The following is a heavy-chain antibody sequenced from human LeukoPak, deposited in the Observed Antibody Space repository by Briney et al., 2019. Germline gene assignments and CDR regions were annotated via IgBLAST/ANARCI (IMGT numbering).Heavy chain of an antibody. CDR2: INPNGGST. CDR1: GYTFTSYY. Sequence: ASVKVSCKASGYTFTSYYMHWVRQAPGQGLEWMGIINPNGGSTSYAQKFQGRVTMTRDTSTSTVYKELSSLRSEDTAVYYCAAVEMATTDAFDIWGQGTLVTVSS. D-gene: IGHD5-24*01. J-gene: IGHJ3*02. V-gene: IGHV1-46*01. CDR3: AAVEMATTDAFDI.